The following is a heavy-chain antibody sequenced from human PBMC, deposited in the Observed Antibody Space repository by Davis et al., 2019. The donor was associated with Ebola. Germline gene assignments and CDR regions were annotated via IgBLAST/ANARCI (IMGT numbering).Heavy chain of an antibody. CDR3: ASSSIAARPGYYYGMDV. CDR1: GFTFSSYS. D-gene: IGHD6-6*01. J-gene: IGHJ6*02. Sequence: PGGSLRLSCAASGFTFSSYSMNRVRQAPGKGLEWVSSISSSSSYIYYADSVKGRFTISRDNAKNSLYLQMNSLRAEDTAVYYCASSSIAARPGYYYGMDVWGQGTTVTVSS. CDR2: ISSSSSYI. V-gene: IGHV3-21*01.